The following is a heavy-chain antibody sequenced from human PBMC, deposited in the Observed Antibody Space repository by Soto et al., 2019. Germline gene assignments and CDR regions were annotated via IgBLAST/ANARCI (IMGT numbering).Heavy chain of an antibody. D-gene: IGHD1-7*01. V-gene: IGHV3-23*01. J-gene: IGHJ4*02. CDR3: AKALELLVDF. CDR1: GFTFSSYA. Sequence: EVQLLESGGGLVQPGGSLRLSCAASGFTFSSYAMSWVRQAPGKGLEWVSAISGSGGSTYYADSVKGRFTISRDNSKNTLDLQMNSLRAEDTPVYYYAKALELLVDFWGQGTLVTVSS. CDR2: ISGSGGST.